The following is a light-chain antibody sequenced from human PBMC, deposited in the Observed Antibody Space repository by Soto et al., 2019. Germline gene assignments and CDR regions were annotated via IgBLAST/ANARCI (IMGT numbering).Light chain of an antibody. CDR3: QQYNSWSPIT. Sequence: EIVLTQSPGTLSLSPGESATLSCSASQSIRNKIVWYQQKPGQAPRLLIYGAATSAAGIPPRFSGSGSGTEFTLTISSLQSEDFAVYYCQQYNSWSPITFGQGTRLEIK. J-gene: IGKJ5*01. V-gene: IGKV3-15*01. CDR2: GAA. CDR1: QSIRNK.